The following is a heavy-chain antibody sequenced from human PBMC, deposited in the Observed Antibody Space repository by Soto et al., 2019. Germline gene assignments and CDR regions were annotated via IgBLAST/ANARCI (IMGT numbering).Heavy chain of an antibody. V-gene: IGHV4-4*02. CDR2: IYHSGSN. CDR3: AIRTTVTTRLGY. CDR1: GGSISSSNW. D-gene: IGHD4-17*01. Sequence: QVQLQESVPGLVKPSGPLSHTCAVSGGSISSSNWLCWVRQPPGKGMEWIGEIYHSGSNNYNPSLKSRVTISVNKSKTQFSLKLSSVTAADTAVYYCAIRTTVTTRLGYWGQGTLVTVSS. J-gene: IGHJ4*02.